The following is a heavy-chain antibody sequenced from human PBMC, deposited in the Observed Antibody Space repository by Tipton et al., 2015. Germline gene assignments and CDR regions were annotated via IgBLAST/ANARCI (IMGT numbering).Heavy chain of an antibody. CDR3: ARFTYFDL. V-gene: IGHV3-74*01. CDR2: IASDGSTT. Sequence: SLRLSCAASGFTFSSWWMHWVRQAPGKGLVWVSRIASDGSTTDYADSVKGRFTVSRDNAKNTLYLQMNSLRVDDTAVYYCARFTYFDLWGRGTLVSVSS. J-gene: IGHJ2*01. CDR1: GFTFSSWW.